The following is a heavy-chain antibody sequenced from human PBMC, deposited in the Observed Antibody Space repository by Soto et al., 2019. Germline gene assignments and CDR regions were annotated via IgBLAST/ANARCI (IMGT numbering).Heavy chain of an antibody. Sequence: PSETLSLTCAVSGGSISSSGYSWSWIRQPSGKGLEWVGYVYHSGSTYYNPSLKSRVTISVDRSKNQFSLKLSSVTAADTAVYYCASSHAGAHITAAVHWGQGTLVTVSS. D-gene: IGHD6-13*01. CDR2: VYHSGST. CDR3: ASSHAGAHITAAVH. CDR1: GGSISSSGYS. J-gene: IGHJ4*02. V-gene: IGHV4-30-2*01.